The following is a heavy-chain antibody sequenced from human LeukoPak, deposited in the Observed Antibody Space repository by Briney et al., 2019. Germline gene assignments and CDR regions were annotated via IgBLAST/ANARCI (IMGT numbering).Heavy chain of an antibody. CDR1: GYTFTSYG. CDR3: ARYGKYGSGSYGDY. CDR2: INTKTGNP. J-gene: IGHJ4*02. Sequence: ASVKVSCKASGYTFTSYGMNWVRQAPGQGLEWMGWINTKTGNPTYAQGFTGRFVFSLDTSVSTAYLQISSLKAEDTAVHYCARYGKYGSGSYGDYWGQGTLVSVSS. D-gene: IGHD3-10*01. V-gene: IGHV7-4-1*02.